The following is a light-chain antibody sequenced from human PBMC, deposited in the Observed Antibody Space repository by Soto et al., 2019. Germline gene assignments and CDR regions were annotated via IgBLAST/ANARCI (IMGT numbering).Light chain of an antibody. J-gene: IGLJ3*02. Sequence: QTVVTQEPSFSVSPGGTVTLTCGLNSDSVSTSYYPSWYQQTPGQAPRTLIYSTNTRSSGVPDRFSGSILGNKAALTITGAQADDESDYYCVLYMGSGIWVFGGGTKVTVL. CDR3: VLYMGSGIWV. CDR1: SDSVSTSYY. CDR2: STN. V-gene: IGLV8-61*01.